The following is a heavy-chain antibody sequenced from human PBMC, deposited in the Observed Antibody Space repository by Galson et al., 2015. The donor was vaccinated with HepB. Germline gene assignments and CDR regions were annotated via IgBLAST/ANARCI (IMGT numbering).Heavy chain of an antibody. D-gene: IGHD2-2*02. CDR3: AKVWDIVVVPAAIGGLFDY. CDR2: ISGSGGST. V-gene: IGHV3-23*01. CDR1: GFTFSSYA. Sequence: SLRLSCAASGFTFSSYAMSWVRQAPGKGLEWVSAISGSGGSTYYADSVKGRFTISRDNSKNTLYLQMNSLRAEDTAVYYCAKVWDIVVVPAAIGGLFDYWGQGTLVTVSS. J-gene: IGHJ4*02.